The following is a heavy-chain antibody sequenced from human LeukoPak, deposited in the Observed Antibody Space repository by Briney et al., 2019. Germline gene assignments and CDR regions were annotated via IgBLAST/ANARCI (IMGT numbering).Heavy chain of an antibody. CDR2: IYYSGST. Sequence: SETLSLTCTVSGGSISSSSYYWGWIRQPPGKGLEWIGSIYYSGSTYYNPSLKSRVTISVDTSKNQFSLKPSSVTAADTAVYYCARVGDGYNYNFDYWGQGTLVTVSS. CDR3: ARVGDGYNYNFDY. V-gene: IGHV4-39*07. J-gene: IGHJ4*02. D-gene: IGHD5-24*01. CDR1: GGSISSSSYY.